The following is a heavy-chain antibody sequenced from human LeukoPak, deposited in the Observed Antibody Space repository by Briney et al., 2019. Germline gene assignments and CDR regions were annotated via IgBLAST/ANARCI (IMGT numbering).Heavy chain of an antibody. CDR3: ARKWIFSSGYYYFDY. Sequence: ASVKVSCKASGYTFTGYYMHWVRQAPGQGLEWMGWINPNSGGTNSAQKFQGRVTMTRGTSISTAYMELSRLRSDDTAVYYCARKWIFSSGYYYFDYWGQGTLVTVSS. V-gene: IGHV1-2*02. D-gene: IGHD3-22*01. CDR2: INPNSGGT. CDR1: GYTFTGYY. J-gene: IGHJ4*02.